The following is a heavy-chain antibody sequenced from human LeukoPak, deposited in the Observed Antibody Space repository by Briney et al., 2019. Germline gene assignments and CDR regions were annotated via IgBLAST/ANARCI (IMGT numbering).Heavy chain of an antibody. V-gene: IGHV1-69*05. CDR3: ATSMKVYYYYYMDV. D-gene: IGHD2-8*01. CDR2: IIPIFGTV. J-gene: IGHJ6*03. Sequence: IIPIFGTVNYAQKFQGRVTITTDDSTSTAYMELSSLRSEDTAVYYCATSMKVYYYYYMDVWGKGTTVTVSS.